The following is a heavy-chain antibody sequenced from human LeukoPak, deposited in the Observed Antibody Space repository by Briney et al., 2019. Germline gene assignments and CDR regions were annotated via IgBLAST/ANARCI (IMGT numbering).Heavy chain of an antibody. J-gene: IGHJ4*02. CDR2: IYYSGST. D-gene: IGHD5-12*01. V-gene: IGHV4-39*01. CDR1: GGSISSSSYY. Sequence: PSETLSLTCTVSGGSISSSSYYWVWIRQPPGKGLEWIGSIYYSGSTYYNPSLNSRVTISVDTSKNQFSLKLSSVTAADTAVYYCARYKVAYFDYWGQGTLVTVSS. CDR3: ARYKVAYFDY.